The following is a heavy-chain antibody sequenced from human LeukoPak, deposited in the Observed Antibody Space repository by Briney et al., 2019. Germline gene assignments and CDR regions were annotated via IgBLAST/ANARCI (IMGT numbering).Heavy chain of an antibody. CDR1: GGSISSDY. J-gene: IGHJ3*01. D-gene: IGHD6-13*01. V-gene: IGHV4-4*07. CDR3: ARAVAAAGMVFGPDALDF. CDR2: IYGSGST. Sequence: SETLSLTCTVSGGSISSDYWNWIRQPAGKGLEWIGRIYGSGSTKYNPSLKSRVTMSVDTSKNQFSLKLSSVTAADTAVYYCARAVAAAGMVFGPDALDFWAKGQWSPSLQ.